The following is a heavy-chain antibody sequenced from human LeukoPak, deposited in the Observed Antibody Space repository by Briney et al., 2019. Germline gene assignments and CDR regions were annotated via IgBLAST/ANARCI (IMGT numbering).Heavy chain of an antibody. CDR3: ARSGYCSSTSCYIKGDNWFDP. V-gene: IGHV4-34*01. CDR1: GGSFSGYY. Sequence: SETLSLTCAVYGGSFSGYYWSWIRQAPGKGLEWIGEINHSGSTNYHPSLKSRITISVDTSKNQFSLKLSSVTAADTAVYYCARSGYCSSTSCYIKGDNWFDPWGQGTLVTVSS. J-gene: IGHJ5*02. CDR2: INHSGST. D-gene: IGHD2-2*02.